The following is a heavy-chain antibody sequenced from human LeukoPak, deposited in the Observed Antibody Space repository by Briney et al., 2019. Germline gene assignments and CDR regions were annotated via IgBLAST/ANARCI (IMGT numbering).Heavy chain of an antibody. CDR1: GFTFSSYS. D-gene: IGHD3-10*01. CDR2: ISGSGGST. V-gene: IGHV3-23*01. Sequence: GGSLRLSCAASGFTFSSYSMNWVRQAPGKGLEWVSAISGSGGSTYYADSVKGRFTISRDNSKNTLYLQMNSLRAEDTAVYYCAKDRADYYGSGSSFDYWGQGTLVTVSS. J-gene: IGHJ4*02. CDR3: AKDRADYYGSGSSFDY.